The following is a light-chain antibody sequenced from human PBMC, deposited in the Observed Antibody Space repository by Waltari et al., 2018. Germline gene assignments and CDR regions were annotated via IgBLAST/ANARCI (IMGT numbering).Light chain of an antibody. Sequence: QSVLTQPPSASGTPGQRVTISCSGSSSNIGINYVYWYQQLPGTAPKLLIYKNNQRPSGVPDRFSGSKSGTSASLAISWLRSEDEADYYCVTWDDSLSGAVFGGGTQLTVL. CDR1: SSNIGINY. V-gene: IGLV1-47*01. J-gene: IGLJ7*01. CDR2: KNN. CDR3: VTWDDSLSGAV.